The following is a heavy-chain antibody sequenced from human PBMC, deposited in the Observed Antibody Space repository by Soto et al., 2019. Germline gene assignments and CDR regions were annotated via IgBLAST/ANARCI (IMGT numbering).Heavy chain of an antibody. CDR1: GYTFASYY. CDR2: INPSGGST. J-gene: IGHJ5*02. CDR3: ARVSRRREWLVKENWFVP. V-gene: IGHV1-46*01. Sequence: ASVKVSCKASGYTFASYYMHWVRQAPGQGLEWMGIINPSGGSTSYAQKFQGRVTMTRDTSTSTVYMELSSLRSEDTAVYYCARVSRRREWLVKENWFVPWGQGTLVTVSS. D-gene: IGHD6-19*01.